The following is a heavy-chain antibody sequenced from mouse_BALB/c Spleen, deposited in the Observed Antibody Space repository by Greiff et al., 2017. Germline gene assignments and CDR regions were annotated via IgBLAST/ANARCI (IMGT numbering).Heavy chain of an antibody. CDR1: GFTFSSFG. J-gene: IGHJ4*01. CDR2: ISSGSSTI. CDR3: ARGHYYGYEDSPYYYAMDY. Sequence: EVKVVESGGGLVQPGGSRKLSCAASGFTFSSFGMHWVRQAPEKGLEWVAYISSGSSTIYYADTVKGRFTISRDNPKNTLFLQMTSLRSEDTAMYYCARGHYYGYEDSPYYYAMDYWGQGTSVTVSS. D-gene: IGHD1-2*01. V-gene: IGHV5-17*02.